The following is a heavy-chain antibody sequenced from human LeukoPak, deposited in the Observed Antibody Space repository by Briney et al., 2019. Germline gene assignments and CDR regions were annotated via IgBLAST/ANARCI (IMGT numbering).Heavy chain of an antibody. J-gene: IGHJ4*02. CDR1: GYTFTSYY. V-gene: IGHV1-46*01. Sequence: GASVKVSCKASGYTFTSYYMHWVRQAPGQGLEWMGIINPSAGSTSYAQKFQGRVTMTRDTSTSTVYMELNSLRSEDTAVYYCARDSLLVGARRGPIDYWGQGTLVTVSS. CDR2: INPSAGST. CDR3: ARDSLLVGARRGPIDY. D-gene: IGHD1-26*01.